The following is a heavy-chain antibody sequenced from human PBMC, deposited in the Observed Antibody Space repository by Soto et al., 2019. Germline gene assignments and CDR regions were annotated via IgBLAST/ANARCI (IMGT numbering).Heavy chain of an antibody. CDR1: GFTFSSYA. CDR3: AKVGEEYSSGWGIEFDD. J-gene: IGHJ4*02. V-gene: IGHV3-23*01. D-gene: IGHD6-19*01. CDR2: ISGSGDST. Sequence: LRLSCAASGFTFSSYAMSWVRQAPGKGLEWVSAISGSGDSTYYADSVKGRFTISRDNSKNTLYLQMNSLRAEDTAVYYCAKVGEEYSSGWGIEFDDWGQGTLVTVSS.